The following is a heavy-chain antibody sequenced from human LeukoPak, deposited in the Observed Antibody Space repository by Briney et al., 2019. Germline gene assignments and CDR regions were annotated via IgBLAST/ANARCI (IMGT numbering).Heavy chain of an antibody. V-gene: IGHV3-30*03. CDR1: GFTFSSYG. CDR2: ISYDGSNK. CDR3: ARDPYSGGYGDYYYYYMDV. Sequence: PGGSLRLSCAASGFTFSSYGMHWVCQAPGKGLEWVAVISYDGSNKYYADSVKGRFTISRDNSKNTLYLQMNSLRAEDTAVYYCARDPYSGGYGDYYYYYMDVWGKGTTVTISS. J-gene: IGHJ6*03. D-gene: IGHD1-26*01.